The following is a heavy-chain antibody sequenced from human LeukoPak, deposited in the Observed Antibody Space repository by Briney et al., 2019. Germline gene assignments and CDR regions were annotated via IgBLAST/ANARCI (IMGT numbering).Heavy chain of an antibody. J-gene: IGHJ5*02. CDR1: GYTFTSYD. CDR2: MNPNSGNT. V-gene: IGHV1-8*01. D-gene: IGHD4-17*01. Sequence: ASVKVSCKASGYTFTSYDINWVRQATGQGLEWMGWMNPNSGNTGYAQKFQGRVTMTRNTSISTAYMELSSLRSEDTAVYYCAVGVCGDYENWFDPWGQGTLVTVSS. CDR3: AVGVCGDYENWFDP.